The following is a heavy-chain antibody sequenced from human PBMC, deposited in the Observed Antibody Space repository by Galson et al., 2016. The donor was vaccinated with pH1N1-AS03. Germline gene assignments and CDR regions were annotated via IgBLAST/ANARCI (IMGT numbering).Heavy chain of an antibody. D-gene: IGHD3-22*01. Sequence: SLRLSCAASGFTFSSYSMNWVRQAPGKGLEWVSSISSSGNYKYYADSVKGRFTVSRDNAMNSLYLQMNSLRAEDTVLYYCARSRSPDYYDSSTYRPDAFDIWGQGTMVTVSS. CDR1: GFTFSSYS. J-gene: IGHJ3*02. CDR3: ARSRSPDYYDSSTYRPDAFDI. V-gene: IGHV3-21*01. CDR2: ISSSGNYK.